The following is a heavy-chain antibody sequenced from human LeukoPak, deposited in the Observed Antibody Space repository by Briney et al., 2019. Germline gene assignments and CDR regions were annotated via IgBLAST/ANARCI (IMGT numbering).Heavy chain of an antibody. CDR3: ASIVGARVDY. J-gene: IGHJ4*02. CDR1: GGSISSSSYY. V-gene: IGHV4-39*01. D-gene: IGHD1-26*01. CDR2: IYYSGST. Sequence: PSETQSLTCTVSGGSISSSSYYWGWIRQPPGKGLEWIGSIYYSGSTYYNPSLKSRVTISVDTSKNQFSLKLSSVTAADTAVYYCASIVGARVDYWGQGTLVAVSS.